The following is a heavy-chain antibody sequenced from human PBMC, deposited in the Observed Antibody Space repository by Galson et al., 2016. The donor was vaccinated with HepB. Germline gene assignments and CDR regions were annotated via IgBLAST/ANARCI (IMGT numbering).Heavy chain of an antibody. Sequence: SVKVSCKASGYTFTTYDINWVRQATGQGLDWMGWMNPNSGSAGYAQKFQGRVTITADESTSTAYMELSSLRSEDTAVYYCARADITMVRGLIIFYYFDYWGQGTLVTVSS. CDR2: MNPNSGSA. CDR3: ARADITMVRGLIIFYYFDY. J-gene: IGHJ4*02. V-gene: IGHV1-8*01. D-gene: IGHD3-10*01. CDR1: GYTFTTYD.